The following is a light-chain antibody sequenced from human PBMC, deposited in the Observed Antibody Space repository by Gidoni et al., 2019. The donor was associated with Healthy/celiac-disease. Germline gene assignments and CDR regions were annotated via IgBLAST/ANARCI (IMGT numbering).Light chain of an antibody. Sequence: QSALTQPRSVSGSTGQSVTISCTGNSSDVGGYNYVSWDQQHPGKAPKLMIYDVSKRPSGVPDRFSGSKSGNTASLTISGLQAEDEADYYCCSYAGSYTYVFGTGTKVTVL. J-gene: IGLJ1*01. CDR2: DVS. V-gene: IGLV2-11*01. CDR1: SSDVGGYNY. CDR3: CSYAGSYTYV.